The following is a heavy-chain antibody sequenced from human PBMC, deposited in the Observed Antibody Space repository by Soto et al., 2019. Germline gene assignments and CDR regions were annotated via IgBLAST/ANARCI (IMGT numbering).Heavy chain of an antibody. CDR3: ASLKITMVRGRVYYYGMDV. J-gene: IGHJ6*02. CDR2: IYYSGST. V-gene: IGHV4-59*01. CDR1: GGSISSYY. Sequence: SETLSLTCTVSGGSISSYYWSWIRQPPGKGLEWIGYIYYSGSTNYNPSLKSRVTISVDTSKNQFSLKLSSVTAADTAVYYCASLKITMVRGRVYYYGMDVWGQGNTVTVSS. D-gene: IGHD3-10*01.